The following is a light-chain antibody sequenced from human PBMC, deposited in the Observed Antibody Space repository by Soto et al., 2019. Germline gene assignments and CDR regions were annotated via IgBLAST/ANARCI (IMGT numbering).Light chain of an antibody. CDR1: ESVSRN. CDR2: DAS. J-gene: IGKJ5*01. CDR3: QQRSNWPPIT. V-gene: IGKV3-11*01. Sequence: EVVMTQSPATLSVSPGERATLSCRASESVSRNLAWYQQKPGQAPRLLIYDASNRATGIPARFSGSGSGTDFTLTISSLEPEDFAVYYCQQRSNWPPITFGQGTRLAIK.